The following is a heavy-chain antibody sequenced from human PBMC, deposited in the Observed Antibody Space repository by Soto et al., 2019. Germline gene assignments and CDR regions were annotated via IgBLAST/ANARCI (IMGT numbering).Heavy chain of an antibody. CDR3: ATWHEREHAFDV. CDR1: GLTISGKKY. CDR2: LYDVDVS. D-gene: IGHD1-1*01. V-gene: IGHV3-53*01. J-gene: IGHJ3*01. Sequence: DVQLVESGGGLIQPGVSLRLSCAAFGLTISGKKYVAWVRQAPGKGLEWVSALYDVDVSFYADSVTGRFTTSSDSSKTTVYLQMNDLRPDDTAVYYCATWHEREHAFDVWGQGTTVTISS.